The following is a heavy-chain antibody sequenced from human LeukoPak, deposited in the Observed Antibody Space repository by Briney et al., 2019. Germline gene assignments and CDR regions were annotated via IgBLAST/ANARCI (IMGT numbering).Heavy chain of an antibody. Sequence: PGGSLRLSCAASGFTFSTYGMNWVRQAPGKGLEWVSYISSSISTKYYADSVKGRFTISRDNAKNSLYLQMNSLRDEDTAVYYCARDQYSGHWFYAFDIWGQGTMVTVSS. CDR3: ARDQYSGHWFYAFDI. CDR1: GFTFSTYG. D-gene: IGHD6-19*01. CDR2: ISSSISTK. J-gene: IGHJ3*02. V-gene: IGHV3-48*02.